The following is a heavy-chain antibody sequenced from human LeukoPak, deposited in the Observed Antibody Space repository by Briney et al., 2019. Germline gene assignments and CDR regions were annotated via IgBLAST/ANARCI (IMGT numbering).Heavy chain of an antibody. D-gene: IGHD2-15*01. CDR2: ISSNGGST. CDR3: ANQRDIVVVVAAPPADY. V-gene: IGHV3-64*04. CDR1: GFTFSSYA. Sequence: GGSLRLSCSASGFTFSSYAMHWVRRAPGKGLEYVSAISSNGGSTYYADSVKGRFTISRDNSKNTLYQQMNSLRDEDTAEYYCANQRDIVVVVAAPPADYWGQGTLVTVSS. J-gene: IGHJ4*02.